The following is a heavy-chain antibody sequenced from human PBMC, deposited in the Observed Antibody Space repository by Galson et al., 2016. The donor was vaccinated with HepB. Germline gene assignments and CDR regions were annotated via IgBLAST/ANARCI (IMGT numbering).Heavy chain of an antibody. CDR3: ARVRYYFDY. CDR1: GGSISSSSYY. Sequence: ETLSLTCTVSGGSISSSSYYWGWIRQPPGKGLEWIGSIYYSGSTDYNPSLKSRVTISVDTSKNQFSLKLSSVTAADTAVYYCARVRYYFDYWGQGTLVTVSS. J-gene: IGHJ4*02. V-gene: IGHV4-39*01. CDR2: IYYSGST.